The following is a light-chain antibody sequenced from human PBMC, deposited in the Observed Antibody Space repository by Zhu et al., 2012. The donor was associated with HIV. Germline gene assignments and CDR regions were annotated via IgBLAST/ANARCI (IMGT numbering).Light chain of an antibody. CDR2: GAS. J-gene: IGKJ1*01. CDR3: QQYNNWPKT. V-gene: IGKV3-15*01. CDR1: QSVSSN. Sequence: ETVMTQSPATLSVSPGERATLSCRASQSVSSNLAWYQKKPGQAPRLLIYGASTRPPGIPARFSGSGSGTEFTLTISSLQSEDFAVYYCQQYNNWPKTFGQGTKVEIK.